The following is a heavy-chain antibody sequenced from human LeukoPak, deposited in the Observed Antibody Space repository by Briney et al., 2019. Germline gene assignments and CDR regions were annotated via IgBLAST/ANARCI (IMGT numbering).Heavy chain of an antibody. Sequence: GGSLRLSCAASGFTFSSYGMHWDRQAPGKGLEWVAVISYDGSNKYYADSVKGRFTISRDNSKNTLYLQMNNLRAEDTAVYYCAKDSSIMMLVIITTWGQGTLVTVSS. V-gene: IGHV3-30*18. J-gene: IGHJ5*02. CDR3: AKDSSIMMLVIITT. CDR1: GFTFSSYG. CDR2: ISYDGSNK. D-gene: IGHD3-22*01.